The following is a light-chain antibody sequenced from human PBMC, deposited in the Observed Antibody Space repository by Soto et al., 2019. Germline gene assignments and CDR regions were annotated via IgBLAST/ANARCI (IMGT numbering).Light chain of an antibody. Sequence: EIVMTQPPATLSVSPGERATLSCRASQSVSSNLAWYQQKPGQAPNLLIYDTSTRASGIPARFSGSGSGTDFALTISSLQSEDFAVYYCQQYNNWPRTFGQGTKVDIK. CDR3: QQYNNWPRT. V-gene: IGKV3-15*01. CDR1: QSVSSN. J-gene: IGKJ1*01. CDR2: DTS.